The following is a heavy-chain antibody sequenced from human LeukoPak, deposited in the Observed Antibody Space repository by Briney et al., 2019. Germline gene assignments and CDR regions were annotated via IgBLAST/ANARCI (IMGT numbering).Heavy chain of an antibody. V-gene: IGHV3-20*01. D-gene: IGHD6-19*01. Sequence: GGSLRLSCAASGFTFDDYGMSCVRQAPGKGLEWVSGINWNGGSTGYADSVKGRFTISRDNAKNSLYLQMNSLRAEDTALYHCARDQWGTAVAGTFYGMDVWGQGTTVTVSS. CDR3: ARDQWGTAVAGTFYGMDV. J-gene: IGHJ6*02. CDR2: INWNGGST. CDR1: GFTFDDYG.